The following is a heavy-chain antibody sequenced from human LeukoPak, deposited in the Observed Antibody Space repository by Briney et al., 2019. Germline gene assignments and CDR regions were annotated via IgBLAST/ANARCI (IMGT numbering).Heavy chain of an antibody. CDR1: GGSFSGYY. J-gene: IGHJ4*02. Sequence: SETLSLTCAVYGGSFSGYYWIWIRQPPGKALEWIGEINHSGSTNYNPSLKSRVTISVDTPKNQFSLKLSSVAPADTGVYYCAIGFMGGTTGPYYFDYWGQGTLVTVSS. CDR2: INHSGST. D-gene: IGHD1-26*01. CDR3: AIGFMGGTTGPYYFDY. V-gene: IGHV4-34*01.